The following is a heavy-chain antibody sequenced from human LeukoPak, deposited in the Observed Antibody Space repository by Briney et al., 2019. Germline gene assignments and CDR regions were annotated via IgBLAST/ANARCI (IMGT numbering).Heavy chain of an antibody. CDR2: INYRGST. V-gene: IGHV4-34*01. CDR1: GGRFSGYY. J-gene: IGHJ4*02. D-gene: IGHD2-15*01. CDR3: ARDTVGYCSGGSCYGVDY. Sequence: PSETLFLTFAVYGGRFSGYYWSWIRQPPGKVLEWIREINYRGSTNYNPSLKSRVTISADTSKNQFSLKLSSVTAADTAVYYCARDTVGYCSGGSCYGVDYWGQGTLVTVSS.